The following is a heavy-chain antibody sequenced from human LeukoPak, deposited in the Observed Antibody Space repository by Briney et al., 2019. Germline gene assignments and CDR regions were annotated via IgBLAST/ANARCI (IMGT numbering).Heavy chain of an antibody. D-gene: IGHD2-2*01. CDR3: ARHRRRGVVPPKAGFDY. CDR2: IYTSGST. J-gene: IGHJ4*02. Sequence: SETLSLTCTVSGGSISSGSYYWSWIRQPAGKGLEWIGRIYTSGSTNYNPSLKSRVTISVDTSKNQFSLKLSSVTAADTAVYYCARHRRRGVVPPKAGFDYWGQGTLVTVSS. CDR1: GGSISSGSYY. V-gene: IGHV4-61*02.